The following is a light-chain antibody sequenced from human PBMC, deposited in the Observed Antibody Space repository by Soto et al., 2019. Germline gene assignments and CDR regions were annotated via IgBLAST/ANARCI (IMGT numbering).Light chain of an antibody. CDR3: QQSYSIPDT. CDR1: QSISSY. Sequence: DIQMTQSPSSLSASVGDRVTITCRASQSISSYLNWYQQKPGQAPKLLIYAASSLQSGVPSRFSSSGSGTDFTLTISSLQPEDFATYYCQQSYSIPDTFGGGTEVEIK. CDR2: AAS. V-gene: IGKV1-39*01. J-gene: IGKJ4*01.